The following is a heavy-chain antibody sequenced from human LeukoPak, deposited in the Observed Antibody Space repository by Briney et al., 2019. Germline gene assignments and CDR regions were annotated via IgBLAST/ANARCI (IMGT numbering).Heavy chain of an antibody. CDR3: ARGSRFSGSYYGY. J-gene: IGHJ4*02. V-gene: IGHV4-4*07. CDR1: GGSISSYY. Sequence: SETLSLTCTVSGGSISSYYWSWIRQPAGKGLEWIGRLYTSGSTNYNPSLKLPVSMSLDTSNNQFSLKLSSVTAADTAVYYCARGSRFSGSYYGYWGQGTLVTVSS. CDR2: LYTSGST. D-gene: IGHD1-26*01.